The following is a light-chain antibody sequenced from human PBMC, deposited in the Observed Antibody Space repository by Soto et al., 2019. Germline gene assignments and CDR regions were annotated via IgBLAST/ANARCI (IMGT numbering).Light chain of an antibody. V-gene: IGLV2-18*01. J-gene: IGLJ1*01. Sequence: VLTQPPSVSGSPGQSVTISCTGTSTDFVSYNRVSWYQQPPGTAPKLIIYEASNRPSGVPDRFSGSKSGNTASLTISGLQAADEADYYCSLYTSENTYVFGTGTKVTV. CDR1: STDFVSYNR. CDR3: SLYTSENTYV. CDR2: EAS.